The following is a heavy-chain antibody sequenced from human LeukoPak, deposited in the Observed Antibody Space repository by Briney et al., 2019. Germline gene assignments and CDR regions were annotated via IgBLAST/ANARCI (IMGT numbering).Heavy chain of an antibody. CDR1: GFTFSSYE. CDR3: ARDITAFNTFGYYFDY. D-gene: IGHD5-18*01. V-gene: IGHV3-48*03. Sequence: PGGSLTLSCAASGFTFSSYEMNWVRQAPGKGQEWVSYISSSNSTIYYADSVKGRLTISRDNAKNSLYLQMTSLRADAEAVYYCARDITAFNTFGYYFDYWGERTLVTVSS. J-gene: IGHJ4*02. CDR2: ISSSNSTI.